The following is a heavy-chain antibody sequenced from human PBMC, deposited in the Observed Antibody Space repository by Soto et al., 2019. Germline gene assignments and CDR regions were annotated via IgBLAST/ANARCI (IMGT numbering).Heavy chain of an antibody. V-gene: IGHV4-59*01. D-gene: IGHD3-22*01. Sequence: QVHLQESGPELVKPSETLSLTCRVSNGSLTSYYWTWIRQPPGKGLEWIGYIYYSGSTNYSPSLKSRLTMSIDTSRTQFSLKLSSVTAADTAIYYCARLRDRSGSASIYNGMDVWGPGTMVTVSS. CDR2: IYYSGST. CDR1: NGSLTSYY. CDR3: ARLRDRSGSASIYNGMDV. J-gene: IGHJ6*02.